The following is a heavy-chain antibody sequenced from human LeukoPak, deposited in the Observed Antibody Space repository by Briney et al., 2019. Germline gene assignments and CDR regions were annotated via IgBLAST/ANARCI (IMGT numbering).Heavy chain of an antibody. D-gene: IGHD3-10*01. CDR3: ARDGGVYYYKD. CDR2: IYYSGST. J-gene: IGHJ4*02. V-gene: IGHV4-61*01. CDR1: GYSISSGYY. Sequence: SETLSLTCTVSGYSISSGYYWGWIRQPPGKGLEWIGYIYYSGSTNYNPSLKSRVTISVDTSKNQFSLKLSSVTAADTAVYYCARDGGVYYYKDWGQGTLVTISS.